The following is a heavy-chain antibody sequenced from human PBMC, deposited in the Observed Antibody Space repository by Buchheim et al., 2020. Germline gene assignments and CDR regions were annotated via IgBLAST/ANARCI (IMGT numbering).Heavy chain of an antibody. D-gene: IGHD4-23*01. CDR2: INPNSGGT. CDR3: ARPNCYGGNPEAC. J-gene: IGHJ4*02. Sequence: QVQLVQSGAEVKKPGASVKVSCKASGYTFTGYYMHWVRQAPGQGLEWMGWINPNSGGTNYAQKFQGWVTITADESTSTAYMELSSLRSEDTAVYYCARPNCYGGNPEACWGQGTL. V-gene: IGHV1-2*04. CDR1: GYTFTGYY.